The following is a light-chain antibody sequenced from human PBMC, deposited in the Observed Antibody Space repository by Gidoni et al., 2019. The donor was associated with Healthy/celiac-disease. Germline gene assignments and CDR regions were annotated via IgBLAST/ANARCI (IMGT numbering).Light chain of an antibody. CDR3: SSYTSSSTLV. CDR2: EVS. Sequence: QSALTQPASVSGSPGQSITISCTGTSSDVGGYNYVSWYQQPPGKAPKLMIYEVSNRPSGVSNRFSGSKSGNTASRTISGLQAEDEADYYCSSYTSSSTLVFGGGTKLTVL. J-gene: IGLJ2*01. CDR1: SSDVGGYNY. V-gene: IGLV2-14*01.